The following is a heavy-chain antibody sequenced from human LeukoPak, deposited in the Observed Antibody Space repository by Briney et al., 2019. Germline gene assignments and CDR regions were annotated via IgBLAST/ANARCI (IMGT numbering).Heavy chain of an antibody. Sequence: SETLSLTCAVYGGSFSGYYWSWIRQPPGKGLEWIGEINHSGSTNYNPSLKSRVTISVDTSKNQFSLKLSSVTAADTAVYYCARLSVAVAGRNWFDPWGQGTLVTVSS. CDR2: INHSGST. D-gene: IGHD6-19*01. V-gene: IGHV4-34*01. CDR3: ARLSVAVAGRNWFDP. CDR1: GGSFSGYY. J-gene: IGHJ5*02.